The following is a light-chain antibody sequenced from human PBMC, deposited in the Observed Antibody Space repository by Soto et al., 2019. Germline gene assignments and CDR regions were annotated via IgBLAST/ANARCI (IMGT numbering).Light chain of an antibody. CDR3: QQYNSYSPMYG. CDR2: KAS. CDR1: QSISSW. V-gene: IGKV1-5*03. Sequence: DIQMTQSPSTLSASVGDRVTITCRASQSISSWLAWYQQKPGKAPKLLIYKASSLESGVPSRFSGSGSGTEFTLTISSLQPDYFATYYGQQYNSYSPMYGFGQGTKVAIK. J-gene: IGKJ2*03.